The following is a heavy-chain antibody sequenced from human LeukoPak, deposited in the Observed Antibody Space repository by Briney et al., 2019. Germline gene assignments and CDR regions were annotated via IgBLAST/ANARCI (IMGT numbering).Heavy chain of an antibody. CDR2: ISGSDGST. CDR3: AKGESHPKYYFDY. Sequence: GGSLRLSCAASGFTFSTYAMRWVRQAPGKGLEWVSSISGSDGSTYYADSVKGRFSISRDNSKNTLYLQMNSLRAEDTAVYYCAKGESHPKYYFDYWGQGPLVTVPS. J-gene: IGHJ4*02. D-gene: IGHD3-10*01. CDR1: GFTFSTYA. V-gene: IGHV3-23*01.